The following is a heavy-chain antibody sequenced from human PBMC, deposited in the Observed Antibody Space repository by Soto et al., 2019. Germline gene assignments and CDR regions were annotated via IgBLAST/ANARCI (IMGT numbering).Heavy chain of an antibody. CDR3: ARGGFVVVVVAATSPHYYYMDV. CDR2: INHSGST. J-gene: IGHJ6*03. V-gene: IGHV4-34*01. D-gene: IGHD2-15*01. CDR1: GGSFSGYY. Sequence: ETLSLTCAVYGGSFSGYYWSWIRQPPGKGLEWIGEINHSGSTNYNPSLKSRVTISVDTSKNQFSLKLSSVIAADTAVYYCARGGFVVVVVAATSPHYYYMDVWGKGTTVTVYS.